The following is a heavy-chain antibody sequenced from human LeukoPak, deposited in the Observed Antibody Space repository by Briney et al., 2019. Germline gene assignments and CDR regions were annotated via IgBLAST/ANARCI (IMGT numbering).Heavy chain of an antibody. CDR2: ISSSSSYI. CDR1: GFTFSSYS. D-gene: IGHD1-26*01. J-gene: IGHJ5*02. CDR3: ARDPARGGSYYELSP. V-gene: IGHV3-21*01. Sequence: PGGSLRLSCAASGFTFSSYSMNWVRQAPGNGLEWVSSISSSSSYIYYADSVKGRFTISRDNAKNSLYLQMNSLRAEDTAVYYCARDPARGGSYYELSPWGQGTLVTVSS.